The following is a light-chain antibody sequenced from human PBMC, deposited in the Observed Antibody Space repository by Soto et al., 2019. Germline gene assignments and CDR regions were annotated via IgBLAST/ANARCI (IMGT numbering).Light chain of an antibody. CDR1: QSIPLTY. V-gene: IGKV3-20*01. CDR3: HQFGSSIST. Sequence: DIVMTQSPCTLSLSPGETATLSCRASQSIPLTYIACYQKKPGRAPRLLTYSDSRRATGVPDRFSGGGSGTDFTLSVSRLEHGDYATYYCHQFGSSISTFGQGTRLEIQ. CDR2: SDS. J-gene: IGKJ5*01.